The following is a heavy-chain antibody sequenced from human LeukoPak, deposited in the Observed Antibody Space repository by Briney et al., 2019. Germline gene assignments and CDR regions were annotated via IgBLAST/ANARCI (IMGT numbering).Heavy chain of an antibody. Sequence: VASVKVSCKASGYSFTSYYIHWVRQAPGQGLEWVGIINPSGGSTSYAQKFQGRVTMSRDMSTSTVYMELSSLRSEDTAVYYCARTTVVTPKSHFDYWGQGTLVTVSS. CDR2: INPSGGST. CDR3: ARTTVVTPKSHFDY. V-gene: IGHV1-46*01. CDR1: GYSFTSYY. D-gene: IGHD4-23*01. J-gene: IGHJ4*02.